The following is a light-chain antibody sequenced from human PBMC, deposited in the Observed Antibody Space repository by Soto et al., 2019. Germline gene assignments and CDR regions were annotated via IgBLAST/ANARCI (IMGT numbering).Light chain of an antibody. V-gene: IGLV2-8*01. CDR2: EVS. CDR3: SSWTSSVPYV. J-gene: IGLJ1*01. Sequence: QSALTQPPSASGSPGQSVTISCTGTSRDVGAYNYVSWYQQRPGKAPKLIIYEVSNRPSGVPDRFSASKSGNTASLTVSGLQAADEADYYCSSWTSSVPYVFGSGTKLTVL. CDR1: SRDVGAYNY.